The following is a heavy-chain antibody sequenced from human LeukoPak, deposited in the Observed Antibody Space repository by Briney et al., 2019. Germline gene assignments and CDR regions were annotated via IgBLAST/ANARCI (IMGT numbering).Heavy chain of an antibody. CDR3: AGDSSGYEGYFDY. J-gene: IGHJ4*02. D-gene: IGHD3-22*01. CDR2: IIPIFGTA. CDR1: GGTFSGYA. V-gene: IGHV1-69*01. Sequence: SVKVSCKASGGTFSGYAISWVRQAPGQGLEWMGGIIPIFGTANYAQKFQGRVTITADESTSTAYMELSSLRSEDTAVYYCAGDSSGYEGYFDYWGQGTLVTVSS.